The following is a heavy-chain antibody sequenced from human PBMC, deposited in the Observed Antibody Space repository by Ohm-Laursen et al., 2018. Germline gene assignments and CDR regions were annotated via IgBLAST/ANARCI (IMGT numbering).Heavy chain of an antibody. CDR1: GGSISSYY. V-gene: IGHV4-4*07. CDR2: IYTSETT. CDR3: ARNSSGWDFDY. J-gene: IGHJ4*02. Sequence: GTLSLTCTVSGGSISSYYWSWIRQPAGKELEWIGRIYTSETTNYNPSLKSRVTISVHTSKNQFSLKLSSVTAADTAVYYCARNSSGWDFDYWGQGTLVTVSS. D-gene: IGHD6-19*01.